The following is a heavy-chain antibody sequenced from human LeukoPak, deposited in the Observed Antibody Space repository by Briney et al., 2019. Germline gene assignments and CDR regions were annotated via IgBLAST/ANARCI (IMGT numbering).Heavy chain of an antibody. V-gene: IGHV3-23*01. D-gene: IGHD3-22*01. CDR2: ITGGGGST. CDR1: GFTFSSYA. CDR3: AKLSGYPGAY. J-gene: IGHJ4*02. Sequence: GGSLRLSCAASGFTFSSYAMSWVRQAPGKGLEWVSDITGGGGSTYYADSVKGRFTISRGNSKNTLYLQMNSLRAEDTAVYFCAKLSGYPGAYWGQGTLATVSS.